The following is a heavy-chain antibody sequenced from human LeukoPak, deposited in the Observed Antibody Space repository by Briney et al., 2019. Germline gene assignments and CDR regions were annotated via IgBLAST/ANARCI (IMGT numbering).Heavy chain of an antibody. Sequence: GGSLRLSCAASGFTFSSYAMSWVRQAPGKGLEWVSAISGSGGSTYYADSVKGRFTISRDNSKNTLYLQMNSLRAEDTAGYYCAKDRSSWSAAPCDYWGQGTLVTVSS. CDR2: ISGSGGST. D-gene: IGHD6-13*01. V-gene: IGHV3-23*01. CDR1: GFTFSSYA. CDR3: AKDRSSWSAAPCDY. J-gene: IGHJ4*02.